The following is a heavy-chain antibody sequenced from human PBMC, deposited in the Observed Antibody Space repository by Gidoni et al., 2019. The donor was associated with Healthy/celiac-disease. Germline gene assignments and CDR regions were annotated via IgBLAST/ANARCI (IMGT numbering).Heavy chain of an antibody. D-gene: IGHD1-7*01. CDR3: TRGGLTGTTDYSMDV. J-gene: IGHJ6*02. CDR2: IRSKANSYAT. CDR1: GFTFSGSA. Sequence: VQLVESGGVLVQPGGSLNLSCSASGFTFSGSAMHWVRQASGKGLEWVGRIRSKANSYATAYAAAVKGRFTISREDSKNTAYLQMNSLKTEDTAVYYCTRGGLTGTTDYSMDVWGQGTTVTVSS. V-gene: IGHV3-73*02.